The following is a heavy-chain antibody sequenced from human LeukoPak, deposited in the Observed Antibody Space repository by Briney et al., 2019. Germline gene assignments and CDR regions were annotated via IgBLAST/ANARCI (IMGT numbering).Heavy chain of an antibody. Sequence: TSETLSLTCTVSGGSISSSSYYWGWIRQPPGKGLEWIGSIYYSGSTYYNPSLKSRVTISVDTSKNQFSLKLSSVTAADTAVYYCARHTQSGSCYRDYWGQGTLVTVSS. CDR2: IYYSGST. CDR1: GGSISSSSYY. D-gene: IGHD1-26*01. J-gene: IGHJ4*02. CDR3: ARHTQSGSCYRDY. V-gene: IGHV4-39*01.